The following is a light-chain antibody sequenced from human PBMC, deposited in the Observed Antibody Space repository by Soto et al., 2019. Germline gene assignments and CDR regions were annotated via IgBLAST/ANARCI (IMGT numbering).Light chain of an antibody. V-gene: IGLV1-44*01. Sequence: QSVLTQPPSASATPGQRVIISCSGSSSNIGKNAVKWYQQFPGTAPKLLIHSDDQRPSGVPDRLSGSKSGTSASLTISGLQSEDEAHYYCGAWDDSLSGLVFGGGTKVTVL. CDR1: SSNIGKNA. CDR2: SDD. CDR3: GAWDDSLSGLV. J-gene: IGLJ3*02.